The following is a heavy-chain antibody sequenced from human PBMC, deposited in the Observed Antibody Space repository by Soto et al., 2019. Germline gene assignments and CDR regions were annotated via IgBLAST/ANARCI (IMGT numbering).Heavy chain of an antibody. CDR3: ARDEPRVEGYYGMDV. CDR1: GYTFTTYS. Sequence: QVQLVQSGAEVKKPGASVKVSCKASGYTFTTYSMHWVRQAPGQRPEWMAWTNAGNGNTKYSQKFQGRLTITRDTSASTAYMELSSLRSEDTAVYYWARDEPRVEGYYGMDVWGQGTTVTVSS. J-gene: IGHJ6*02. CDR2: TNAGNGNT. V-gene: IGHV1-3*01. D-gene: IGHD3-22*01.